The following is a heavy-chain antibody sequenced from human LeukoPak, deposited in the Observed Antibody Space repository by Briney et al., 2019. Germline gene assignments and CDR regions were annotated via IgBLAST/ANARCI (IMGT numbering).Heavy chain of an antibody. CDR1: GFTFSSYG. D-gene: IGHD2-2*01. Sequence: GGSLRLSCAASGFTFSSYGTHWVRQAPGKGLEWVAVISYDGSNKYYADSVKGRFTISRDNSKNTLYLQMNSLRTEDTAVYYCAKDAVPAAPNSYGMDVWGQGTTVTVSS. CDR2: ISYDGSNK. J-gene: IGHJ6*02. V-gene: IGHV3-30*18. CDR3: AKDAVPAAPNSYGMDV.